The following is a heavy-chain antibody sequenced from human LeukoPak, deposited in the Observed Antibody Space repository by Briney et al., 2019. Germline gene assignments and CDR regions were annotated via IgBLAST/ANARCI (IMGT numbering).Heavy chain of an antibody. V-gene: IGHV1-2*02. Sequence: GASVKVSCKASGYTFTGYYMHWVRRAPGQGLEWMGWINPNSGGTNYAQKFQGRVTMTRDTSISTAYMELSRLRSDDTAVYYCARVFRYCSGGGCYWFDPWGQGTLVTVSS. J-gene: IGHJ5*02. D-gene: IGHD2-15*01. CDR3: ARVFRYCSGGGCYWFDP. CDR1: GYTFTGYY. CDR2: INPNSGGT.